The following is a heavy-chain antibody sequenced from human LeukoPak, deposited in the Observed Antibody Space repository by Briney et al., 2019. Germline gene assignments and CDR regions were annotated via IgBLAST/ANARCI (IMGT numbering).Heavy chain of an antibody. J-gene: IGHJ4*02. CDR1: GFTFSSYS. D-gene: IGHD2-21*02. Sequence: GGSLRLSCAASGFTFSSYSMNWVRQAPGKGLEWVSSISSSSSYIYYADSVKGRFTISRDNAKNSLYLQMNSLRAEDTAVYYCARDTYCGGNCYPRRFGSWGQGTLVTVSS. CDR3: ARDTYCGGNCYPRRFGS. CDR2: ISSSSSYI. V-gene: IGHV3-21*01.